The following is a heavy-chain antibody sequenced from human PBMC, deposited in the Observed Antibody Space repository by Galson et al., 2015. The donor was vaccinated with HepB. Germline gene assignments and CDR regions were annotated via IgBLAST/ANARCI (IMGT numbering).Heavy chain of an antibody. J-gene: IGHJ4*02. D-gene: IGHD3-22*01. CDR3: ARVPEYYYDSSGYYSFDY. CDR1: GYTFTSYY. CDR2: INPSGGST. Sequence: SVKVSCKASGYTFTSYYMHWVRQAPGQGLEWMGIINPSGGSTSYAQKFQGRVTMTRDTSTSTVYMELSSLRSEDTAVYYCARVPEYYYDSSGYYSFDYWGQGTLVTVSS. V-gene: IGHV1-46*01.